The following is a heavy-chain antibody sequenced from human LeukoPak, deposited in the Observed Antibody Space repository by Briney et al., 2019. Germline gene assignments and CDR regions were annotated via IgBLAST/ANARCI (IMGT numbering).Heavy chain of an antibody. Sequence: GGSLRLSCAASGFTFSSYWMHWVRQAPGKGLVWVSRINSDGSSTSYADSAKGRFTISRDNAKNTLYLQMNSLRAEDTAVYYCARDLRRGIAAAGTTPGDYWGQGTLVTVSS. J-gene: IGHJ4*02. V-gene: IGHV3-74*01. CDR3: ARDLRRGIAAAGTTPGDY. D-gene: IGHD6-13*01. CDR1: GFTFSSYW. CDR2: INSDGSST.